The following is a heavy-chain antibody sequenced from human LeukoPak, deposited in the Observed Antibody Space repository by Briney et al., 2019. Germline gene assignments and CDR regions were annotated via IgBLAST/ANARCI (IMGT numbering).Heavy chain of an antibody. Sequence: HPGGSLRLSCAASGFTFSSYGMHWVRQARGKGLEWVAVIWYDGSNKYYADSVKGRFTISRDNSKNTLYLQMNSLRAEDTAVYYCARVVKWELLIDYWGQGTLGTVSS. CDR1: GFTFSSYG. V-gene: IGHV3-33*01. J-gene: IGHJ4*02. CDR3: ARVVKWELLIDY. CDR2: IWYDGSNK. D-gene: IGHD1-26*01.